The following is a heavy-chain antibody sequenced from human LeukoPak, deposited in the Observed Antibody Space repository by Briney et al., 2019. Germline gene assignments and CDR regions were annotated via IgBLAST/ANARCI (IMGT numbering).Heavy chain of an antibody. Sequence: ASVKVSCKASGYTFTGYYMHWVRQAPGQGLEWMGWINPNSGGTNYAQKFQGRVTMTRDMSISTAYMELSRLRSDDTAVYYCARVFDSSSPWYFDYWGQGTLVTVSS. CDR3: ARVFDSSSPWYFDY. V-gene: IGHV1-2*02. D-gene: IGHD6-13*01. J-gene: IGHJ4*02. CDR2: INPNSGGT. CDR1: GYTFTGYY.